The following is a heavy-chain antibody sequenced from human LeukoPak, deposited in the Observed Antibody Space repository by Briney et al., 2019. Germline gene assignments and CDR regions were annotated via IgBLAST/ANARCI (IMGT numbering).Heavy chain of an antibody. D-gene: IGHD6-13*01. CDR1: GFTFGSYA. CDR2: ISYDGSNK. J-gene: IGHJ4*02. V-gene: IGHV3-30*04. CDR3: AREYSSSWYNFDY. Sequence: GRSPRLSCAASGFTFGSYAMHWVRQAPGKGLEWVAVISYDGSNKYYADSVKGRFTISRDNSKNTLYLQMNSLRAEDTAVYYCAREYSSSWYNFDYWGQGTLVTVSS.